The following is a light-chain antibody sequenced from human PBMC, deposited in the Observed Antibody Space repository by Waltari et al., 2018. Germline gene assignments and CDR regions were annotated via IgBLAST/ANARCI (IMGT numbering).Light chain of an antibody. CDR3: QQFNDWPRT. CDR2: GAS. CDR1: RSISIN. J-gene: IGKJ1*01. V-gene: IGKV3-15*01. Sequence: EVVMTQSPATLSVSPGGRATLSCRASRSISINLVWYQQRPGQAPRLLMNGASTRATDIPARFSGSGSGTEFTLTSSSLQSEDAAVYYCQQFNDWPRTFGQGTKVEVK.